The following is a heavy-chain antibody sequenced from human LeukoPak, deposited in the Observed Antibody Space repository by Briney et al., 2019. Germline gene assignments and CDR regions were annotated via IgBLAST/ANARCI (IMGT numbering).Heavy chain of an antibody. CDR3: ARAPPSFRQLWFGRGSWFDP. CDR1: GGSISSSSYF. V-gene: IGHV4-39*07. CDR2: IYYSGST. Sequence: SETLSLTCTVSGGSISSSSYFWGWIRQPPGKGLEWIGSIYYSGSTYYNPSLKSRVTISVDTSKNQFSLKLNSVTAADTAVYYCARAPPSFRQLWFGRGSWFDPWGQGTLVTVSS. D-gene: IGHD5-18*01. J-gene: IGHJ5*02.